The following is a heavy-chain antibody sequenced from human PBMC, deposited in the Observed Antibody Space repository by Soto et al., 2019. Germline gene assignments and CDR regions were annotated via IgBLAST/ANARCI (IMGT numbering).Heavy chain of an antibody. CDR1: GGSISSGGYS. CDR2: IYHSGST. CDR3: ARESSGYLVEY. Sequence: QLQLQESGSGLVKHSQTLSLTCAVSGGSISSGGYSWSWIRQQPGKGLEWIGYIYHSGSTYYNPSLKSRVTISVDRAKNQFSLKLISVTAADTAVYYCARESSGYLVEYWGQGTLVTVSS. V-gene: IGHV4-30-2*01. J-gene: IGHJ4*02. D-gene: IGHD3-22*01.